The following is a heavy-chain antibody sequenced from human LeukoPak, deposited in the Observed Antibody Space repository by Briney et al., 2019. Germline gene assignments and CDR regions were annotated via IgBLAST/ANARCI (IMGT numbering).Heavy chain of an antibody. D-gene: IGHD3-10*01. V-gene: IGHV1-69*13. CDR3: ARGATMVRGVNYYYYYYMDV. Sequence: SVKVSCKASGGTFSSYAISWVRQAPGQGLEWMGGIIPIFGTANYAQKFQGRVTITADESTSTAYMELSSLRSEDTAVYYCARGATMVRGVNYYYYYYMDVWGKGTTVTISS. CDR1: GGTFSSYA. J-gene: IGHJ6*03. CDR2: IIPIFGTA.